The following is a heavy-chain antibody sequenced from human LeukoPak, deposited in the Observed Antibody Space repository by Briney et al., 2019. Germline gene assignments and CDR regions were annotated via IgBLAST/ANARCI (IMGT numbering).Heavy chain of an antibody. J-gene: IGHJ4*02. CDR3: ARGFTIFGVVTPGY. Sequence: GGSLRLSCAASGFTFSSYAMHWVRQAPGKGLEWVAVISYDGSNKYYADSVKGRFTISRDNSKNTLYLQMNSLRAEDTAVYYCARGFTIFGVVTPGYWGQGTLVTVSS. V-gene: IGHV3-30-3*01. D-gene: IGHD3-3*01. CDR1: GFTFSSYA. CDR2: ISYDGSNK.